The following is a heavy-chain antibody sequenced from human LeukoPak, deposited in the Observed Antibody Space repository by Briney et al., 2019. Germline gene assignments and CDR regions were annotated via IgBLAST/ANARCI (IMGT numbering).Heavy chain of an antibody. CDR1: GFTFSSYG. V-gene: IGHV3-33*06. CDR3: AKGGRYYYYMDV. J-gene: IGHJ6*03. Sequence: GGSLRLSCAASGFTFSSYGMHWVRQAPGKGLEWVAAIWYDGSNKYYADSVKGRFTISRDNSKNTLYLQMNSLRAEDTAVYYCAKGGRYYYYMDVWGKGTTVTVSS. CDR2: IWYDGSNK.